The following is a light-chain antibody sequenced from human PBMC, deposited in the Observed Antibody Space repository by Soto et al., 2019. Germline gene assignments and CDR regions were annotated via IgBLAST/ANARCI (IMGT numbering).Light chain of an antibody. J-gene: IGKJ1*01. Sequence: DIQMTQSPSTLSASVGDRVTITCRASQSIDAWLAWYQQKPGRAPRFLMYKASTLESGVPSRFSGSGSGTEFTLTISSLQPDDFATYYRQQYHSFSWTFGQGTKVEIK. CDR1: QSIDAW. CDR3: QQYHSFSWT. CDR2: KAS. V-gene: IGKV1-5*03.